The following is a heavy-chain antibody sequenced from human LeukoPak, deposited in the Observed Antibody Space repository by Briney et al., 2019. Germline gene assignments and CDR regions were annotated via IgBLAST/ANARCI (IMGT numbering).Heavy chain of an antibody. CDR3: ARVQSRVDIVASDY. D-gene: IGHD5-12*01. J-gene: IGHJ4*02. CDR1: GFTFSSYG. Sequence: PGGSLRLSCAASGFTFSSYGMNWVRQAPGKGLEWVSSISSSSSYIYYADSVKGRFTISRDNAKNSLYLQMNSLRAEDTAVYYCARVQSRVDIVASDYWGQGTLVTVSS. CDR2: ISSSSSYI. V-gene: IGHV3-21*01.